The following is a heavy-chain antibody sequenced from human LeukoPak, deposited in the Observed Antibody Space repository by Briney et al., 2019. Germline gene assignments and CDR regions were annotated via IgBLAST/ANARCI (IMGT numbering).Heavy chain of an antibody. CDR2: ISSSGSAI. CDR3: GRGWFDF. V-gene: IGHV3-48*03. Sequence: SGGSLRLSCAASGFTFSTSEMNWVRQAPGKGLEFVSYISSSGSAIYYADSVRGRFTISRDDAKNSLFLQMNNLRVDDMGVYYCGRGWFDFWGQGTLVTVSS. J-gene: IGHJ5*01. CDR1: GFTFSTSE.